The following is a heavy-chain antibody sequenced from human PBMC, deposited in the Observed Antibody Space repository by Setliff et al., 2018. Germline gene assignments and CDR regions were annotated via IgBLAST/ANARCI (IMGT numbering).Heavy chain of an antibody. CDR3: ARDRPDHYEGAFDI. Sequence: SETLSLTCTFYGGPFSDYYWGWVRQTPGKGLEWIAEINPSGTTNYIPSLKSRLTISVDTSKNQFSLELSSVTAADTAVYYCARDRPDHYEGAFDIWGQGTMVTVSS. D-gene: IGHD4-17*01. J-gene: IGHJ3*02. V-gene: IGHV4-34*01. CDR2: INPSGTT. CDR1: GGPFSDYY.